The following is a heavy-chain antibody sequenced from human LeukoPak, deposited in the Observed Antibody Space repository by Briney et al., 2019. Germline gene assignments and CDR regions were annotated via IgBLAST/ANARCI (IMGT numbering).Heavy chain of an antibody. CDR3: ASLASMLRWVDY. V-gene: IGHV4-30-2*01. CDR2: IYHSGST. Sequence: SEALSLTCAVSGGSISSGGYYWSWIRQPPGKGLEWIGYIYHSGSTYYNPSLKSRVTISVDRSKNQFSLKLSSVTAADTAVYYCASLASMLRWVDYWGQGTLVTVSS. D-gene: IGHD4-23*01. J-gene: IGHJ4*02. CDR1: GGSISSGGYY.